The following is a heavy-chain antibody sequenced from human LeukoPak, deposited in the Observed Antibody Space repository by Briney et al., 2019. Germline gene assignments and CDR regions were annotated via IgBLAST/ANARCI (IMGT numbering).Heavy chain of an antibody. J-gene: IGHJ5*02. V-gene: IGHV1-69*01. D-gene: IGHD3-22*01. CDR2: IIPIFGTA. CDR3: ARDPDYYDSSGFNWFDP. CDR1: GGTFSSYA. Sequence: SVKVSCKASGGTFSSYAISWVRQAPGQGLEWMGGIIPIFGTANYAQEFQGRVTITADESTSTAYMELSSLRSEDTAVYYCARDPDYYDSSGFNWFDPWGQGTLVTVSS.